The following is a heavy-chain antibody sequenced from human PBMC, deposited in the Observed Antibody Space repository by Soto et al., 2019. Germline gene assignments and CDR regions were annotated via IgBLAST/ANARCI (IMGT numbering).Heavy chain of an antibody. Sequence: QVQLVQSGAEVKKPGASVKVSCKASGYVFPSYDITWVRQAPGHGLEWMGWVNPGSGYKGYAQKFQGRVTMTRNMSKSAVYMELSSLRSEDTAVYYCARADPGHYYMDVWGKWTAVTVSS. V-gene: IGHV1-8*01. CDR2: VNPGSGYK. J-gene: IGHJ6*03. CDR1: GYVFPSYD. D-gene: IGHD3-10*01. CDR3: ARADPGHYYMDV.